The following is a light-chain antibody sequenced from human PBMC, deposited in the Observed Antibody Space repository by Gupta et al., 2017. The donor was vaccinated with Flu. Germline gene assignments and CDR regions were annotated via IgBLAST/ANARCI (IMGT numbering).Light chain of an antibody. Sequence: QSGLTQPPSVSGAPGQSLTISCTGSSSNLGAGYDVHWYQQRPGTAPKLLLYGNNRRPSGVPARFSGSKSGTSASLAITGLQADDEADYYCQSYDSSLSGLVFGGGTKLTVL. CDR2: GNN. J-gene: IGLJ3*02. V-gene: IGLV1-40*01. CDR3: QSYDSSLSGLV. CDR1: SSNLGAGYD.